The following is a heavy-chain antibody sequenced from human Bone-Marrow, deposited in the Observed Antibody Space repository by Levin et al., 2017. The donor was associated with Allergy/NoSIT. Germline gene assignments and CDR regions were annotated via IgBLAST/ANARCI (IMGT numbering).Heavy chain of an antibody. CDR2: IQTEADGGTT. J-gene: IGHJ2*01. D-gene: IGHD3-3*01. Sequence: GESLKISCVASGFTSSHNWMNWVRQAPGKGLEWVARIQTEADGGTTEYAAPVTGRFSISRDDSERKVYLQMKSLRTEDTAVYYCSTGFRNFWYFDLWGRGTQVTVSS. V-gene: IGHV3-15*01. CDR1: GFTSSHNW. CDR3: STGFRNFWYFDL.